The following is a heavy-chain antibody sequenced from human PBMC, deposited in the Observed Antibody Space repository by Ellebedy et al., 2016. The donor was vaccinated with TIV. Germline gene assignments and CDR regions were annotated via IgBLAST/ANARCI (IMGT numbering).Heavy chain of an antibody. Sequence: GESLKISCAASGFTFSGYSMNCVRQAPGKGLEWVSYIRSGSNTIYYADSVKGRFTISRDNAKNSLYLQMNSLRAEDTAVYYCAREGYSYGSGAFYYYYAMDVWGQGTTVTVSS. D-gene: IGHD5-18*01. J-gene: IGHJ6*02. CDR3: AREGYSYGSGAFYYYYAMDV. CDR2: IRSGSNTI. V-gene: IGHV3-48*04. CDR1: GFTFSGYS.